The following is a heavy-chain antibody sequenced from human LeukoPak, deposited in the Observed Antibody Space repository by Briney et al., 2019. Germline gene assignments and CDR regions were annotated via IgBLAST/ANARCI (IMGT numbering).Heavy chain of an antibody. J-gene: IGHJ4*02. CDR3: ARTMTTGEVVY. V-gene: IGHV1-2*02. CDR1: GYTFTGYY. CDR2: INPNSGGT. Sequence: ASVKVSCKASGYTFTGYYMHWVRQAPGQGLEWMGWINPNSGGTNYAQKFQGRVTITRNTSISTAYMELSSLRSEDTAVYYCARTMTTGEVVYWGQGTLVTVSS. D-gene: IGHD4-17*01.